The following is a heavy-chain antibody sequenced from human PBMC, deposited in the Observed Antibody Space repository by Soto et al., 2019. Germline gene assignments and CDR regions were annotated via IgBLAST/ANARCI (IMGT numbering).Heavy chain of an antibody. Sequence: ASVKVSCKASGGTFSSYAISWVRQAPGQGLEWMGGITPIFGTANYAQKFQGRVTITADESTSTAYMELSSLRSEDTAVYYCASGITGTTPYYYYGMDVWGQGTTVTVSS. CDR2: ITPIFGTA. CDR3: ASGITGTTPYYYYGMDV. D-gene: IGHD1-7*01. CDR1: GGTFSSYA. V-gene: IGHV1-69*13. J-gene: IGHJ6*02.